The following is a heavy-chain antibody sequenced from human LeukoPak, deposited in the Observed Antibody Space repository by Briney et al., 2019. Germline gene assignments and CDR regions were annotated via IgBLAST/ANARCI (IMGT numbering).Heavy chain of an antibody. V-gene: IGHV4-34*01. J-gene: IGHJ4*02. Sequence: SEILSLTCAVYGGSFSGYYWSWIRQPPGKGLEWIREINHSGSTNYNPSLKSRVTISVDTSKNQFSLKLSSVTAADTAVYYCARGPMTTVTTRIDYWGQGTLVTVSS. CDR2: INHSGST. CDR1: GGSFSGYY. CDR3: ARGPMTTVTTRIDY. D-gene: IGHD4-17*01.